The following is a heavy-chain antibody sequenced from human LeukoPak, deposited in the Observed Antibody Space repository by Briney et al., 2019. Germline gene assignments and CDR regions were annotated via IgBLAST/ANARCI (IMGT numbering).Heavy chain of an antibody. Sequence: GGSLRLSCAASGFTFSSYGMHWVRQAPGKGLEWVAVISYDGSNKYYADSVKGRFTISRDNSKNTPYLQMNSLRAEDTAVYYCAKDLVSLGDYGDYYVDYWGQGTLVTVSS. V-gene: IGHV3-30*18. CDR1: GFTFSSYG. CDR2: ISYDGSNK. CDR3: AKDLVSLGDYGDYYVDY. J-gene: IGHJ4*02. D-gene: IGHD4-17*01.